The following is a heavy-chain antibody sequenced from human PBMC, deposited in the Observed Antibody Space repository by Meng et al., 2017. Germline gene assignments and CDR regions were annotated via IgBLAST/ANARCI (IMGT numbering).Heavy chain of an antibody. D-gene: IGHD3-10*01. Sequence: GGSLRLSCADSGFTFSSYWMSWVRQAPGKGLEWVANIKEDGSEKNYVDSVKGRFTISRDNAKNTLYLQMNSLRAEDTAVYYCAKGNYYGSGTLDYWGQGTLVTVSS. CDR1: GFTFSSYW. J-gene: IGHJ4*02. CDR3: AKGNYYGSGTLDY. V-gene: IGHV3-7*03. CDR2: IKEDGSEK.